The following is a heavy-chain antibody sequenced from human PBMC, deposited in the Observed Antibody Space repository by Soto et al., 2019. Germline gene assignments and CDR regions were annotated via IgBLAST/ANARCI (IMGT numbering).Heavy chain of an antibody. V-gene: IGHV3-33*01. CDR1: GFTFSTYG. CDR3: AREWNPLNWFDP. D-gene: IGHD1-1*01. CDR2: IWYDGSYK. Sequence: GGSLRLSCAASGFTFSTYGMHWVRQAPGKGLEWVSVIWYDGSYKFYADSVKGRFTISRDNAKNSLYLQMNSLRDEDTAVYYCAREWNPLNWFDPWGQGTLVTVSS. J-gene: IGHJ5*02.